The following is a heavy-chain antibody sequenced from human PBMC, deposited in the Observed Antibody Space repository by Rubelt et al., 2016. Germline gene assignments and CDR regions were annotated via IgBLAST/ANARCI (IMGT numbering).Heavy chain of an antibody. CDR1: GFTFSSYS. J-gene: IGHJ4*02. V-gene: IGHV3-21*01. Sequence: GGLVNPGGSLRLSCAASGFTFSSYSMNWVRQAPGKGLEWVSSISSSSSYIYYADSVKGRFTISRDNAKNSLYLQMNSRRAEDTAVYYCASSSTSAACFDYWGQGTLVTVSS. CDR3: ASSSTSAACFDY. CDR2: ISSSSSYI. D-gene: IGHD2-2*01.